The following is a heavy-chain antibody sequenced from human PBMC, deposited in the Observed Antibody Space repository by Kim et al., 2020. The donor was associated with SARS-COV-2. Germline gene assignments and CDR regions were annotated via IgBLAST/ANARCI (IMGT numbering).Heavy chain of an antibody. CDR1: GFNIDDYA. CDR3: AKKGYTWYFDL. J-gene: IGHJ2*01. Sequence: GGSLRLSCVASGFNIDDYAMHWVRQAPGKGLEWVSFISGNGRGTSYAASVKGRFTISRDNSKNSLYLQMNSLTTEDTAFYYCAKKGYTWYFDLWGRGTLVTVSA. D-gene: IGHD3-16*02. V-gene: IGHV3-43*02. CDR2: ISGNGRGT.